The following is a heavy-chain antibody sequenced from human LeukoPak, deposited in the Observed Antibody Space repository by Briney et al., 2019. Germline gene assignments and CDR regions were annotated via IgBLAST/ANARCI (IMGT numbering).Heavy chain of an antibody. V-gene: IGHV1-24*01. Sequence: ASVKVSCKVSGYTLTELSMHWVRQAPGKGLEWMGGFDPEDGETIYAQKFQGRVTMTEDTSTDTAYMELSSLRSEDTAVYYCATDRPTMVLYYYGMDVWGQGTTVTVSS. CDR2: FDPEDGET. CDR3: ATDRPTMVLYYYGMDV. J-gene: IGHJ6*02. D-gene: IGHD3-10*01. CDR1: GYTLTELS.